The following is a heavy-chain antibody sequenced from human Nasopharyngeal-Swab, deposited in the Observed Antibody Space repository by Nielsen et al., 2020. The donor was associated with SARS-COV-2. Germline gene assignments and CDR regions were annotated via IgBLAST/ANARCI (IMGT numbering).Heavy chain of an antibody. V-gene: IGHV1-2*06. D-gene: IGHD3-10*01. CDR2: INPNSGDT. Sequence: ASVKVSCKASGYTFTGYSMQWVRQAPGQRLEWMGRINPNSGDTNYAQKFQGRVTMTRDTSSSTAYMELSRLRSDDTAVYYCARVATMDFWGQGTLVTVSS. CDR3: ARVATMDF. J-gene: IGHJ4*02. CDR1: GYTFTGYS.